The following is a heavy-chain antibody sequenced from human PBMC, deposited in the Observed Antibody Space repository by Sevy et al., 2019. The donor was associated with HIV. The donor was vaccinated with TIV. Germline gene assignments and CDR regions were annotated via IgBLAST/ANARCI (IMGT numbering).Heavy chain of an antibody. CDR3: ARNLITVAGMLYYFDF. J-gene: IGHJ4*02. Sequence: GGSLRLSCAASGFTFSNYWIHWVRQAPGKGLVWVSRINGDGSSTSYADSVKGRFTISRDNAKNTLYLQMNSLTAEDXAVYYCARNLITVAGMLYYFDFWGQGTLVTVSS. CDR1: GFTFSNYW. CDR2: INGDGSST. D-gene: IGHD6-19*01. V-gene: IGHV3-74*01.